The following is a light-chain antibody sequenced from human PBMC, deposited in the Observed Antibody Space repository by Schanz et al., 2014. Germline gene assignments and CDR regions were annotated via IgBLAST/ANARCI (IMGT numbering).Light chain of an antibody. Sequence: ALTQPPSVSGSPGQSVTISCTGTSSDVGSYNRVSWYQQHPGKAPKLMIYEGSKRPSGVSNRFSGSGSGNTASLTISGLQAEDEADYYCCSYAGRPWVFGGGTKLTVL. J-gene: IGLJ3*02. CDR3: CSYAGRPWV. CDR2: EGS. CDR1: SSDVGSYNR. V-gene: IGLV2-23*01.